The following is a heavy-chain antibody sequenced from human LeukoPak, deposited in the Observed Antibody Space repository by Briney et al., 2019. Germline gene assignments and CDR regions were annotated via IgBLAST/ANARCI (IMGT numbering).Heavy chain of an antibody. V-gene: IGHV5-51*01. CDR2: IYPGDSDT. CDR3: ARRQEEGYSYGLSFDY. J-gene: IGHJ4*02. CDR1: GYSFTSYW. D-gene: IGHD5-18*01. Sequence: GESLKISCKGSGYSFTSYWIGWVRQTPGKGLEWMGIIYPGDSDTRYSPSFQGQVTISADKSISTAYLQWSSLKASDTAMYYCARRQEEGYSYGLSFDYWGQGAPGTVSA.